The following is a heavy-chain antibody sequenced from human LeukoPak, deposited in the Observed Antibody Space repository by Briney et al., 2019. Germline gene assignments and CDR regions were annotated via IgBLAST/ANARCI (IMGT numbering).Heavy chain of an antibody. Sequence: PGGSLRLSCAASGFTFSSYSMNWVRQAPGKGLEWVSSISSSSYTYYADSVKGRFTISRDNAKNSLYLQMNSLRAEDTAVYYCARENYDILTGPLDYWGQGTLVTVSS. V-gene: IGHV3-21*01. J-gene: IGHJ4*02. CDR1: GFTFSSYS. CDR2: ISSSSYT. CDR3: ARENYDILTGPLDY. D-gene: IGHD3-9*01.